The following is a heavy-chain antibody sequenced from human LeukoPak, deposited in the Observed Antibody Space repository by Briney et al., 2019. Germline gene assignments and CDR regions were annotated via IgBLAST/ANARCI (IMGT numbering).Heavy chain of an antibody. Sequence: GGSLRLSCAASGFTVSNNYMNWVRQAPGKGLEWVSAISGSGGSTYYADSVKGRFTISRDNSKNTLYLQMNSLRAEDTAVYYCAKGPDYYGMDVWGQGTTVTVSS. J-gene: IGHJ6*02. CDR2: ISGSGGST. CDR1: GFTVSNNY. CDR3: AKGPDYYGMDV. V-gene: IGHV3-23*01.